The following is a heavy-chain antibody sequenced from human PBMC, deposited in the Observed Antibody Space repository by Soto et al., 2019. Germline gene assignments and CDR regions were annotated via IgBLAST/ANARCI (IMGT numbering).Heavy chain of an antibody. Sequence: SETLSLTCTVSGGSISSYYWSWIRQPPGKGLEWIGYIYYSGSTNYNPSLKSRVTISVDTSKNQFSLKLSSVTAADTAVYYCARSSIRGELGKYGDYVGYFDYWGQGTLVTVSS. V-gene: IGHV4-59*01. CDR1: GGSISSYY. J-gene: IGHJ4*02. CDR3: ARSSIRGELGKYGDYVGYFDY. D-gene: IGHD4-17*01. CDR2: IYYSGST.